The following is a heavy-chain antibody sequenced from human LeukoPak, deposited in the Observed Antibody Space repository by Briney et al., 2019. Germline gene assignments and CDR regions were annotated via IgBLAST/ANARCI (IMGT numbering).Heavy chain of an antibody. CDR1: GGSISSYY. V-gene: IGHV4-59*08. CDR2: IYYSGST. J-gene: IGHJ4*02. Sequence: SETLSLTCTVSGGSISSYYWSWIRQPPGKGLEWIGYIYYSGSTYYKPSLKSRLTISVDTSKNQFSLKLTSVTAADTAVYYCARRAIGGAQDFDYWGQGTLVTVSS. CDR3: ARRAIGGAQDFDY. D-gene: IGHD2-2*01.